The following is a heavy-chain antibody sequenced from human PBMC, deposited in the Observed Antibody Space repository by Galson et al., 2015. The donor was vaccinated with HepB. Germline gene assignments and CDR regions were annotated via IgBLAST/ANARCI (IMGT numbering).Heavy chain of an antibody. D-gene: IGHD3-3*01. Sequence: SLRLSCAASGFTFSSYAMHWVRQAPGKGLEWVAVISYDGSNKYYADSVKGRFTISRDNSKNTLYLQMNSLRAEDTAVYYCARDRYYDFWSGYYRHYGMDVWGQGTTVTVSS. J-gene: IGHJ6*02. CDR1: GFTFSSYA. CDR3: ARDRYYDFWSGYYRHYGMDV. V-gene: IGHV3-30-3*01. CDR2: ISYDGSNK.